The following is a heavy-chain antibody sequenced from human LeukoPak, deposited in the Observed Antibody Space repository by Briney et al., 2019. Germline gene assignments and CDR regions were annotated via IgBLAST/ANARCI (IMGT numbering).Heavy chain of an antibody. J-gene: IGHJ6*02. CDR1: GYTLTELS. Sequence: ASVKVSCKVSGYTLTELSMHWVRQAPGKGLEWMGGFDPEDGETIYAQKFQGRVTITADKSTSTAYMELSSLRSEDTAVYYCARDQEPYYYGSGSYPSYYYYYGMDVWGQGTTVTVSS. CDR2: FDPEDGET. V-gene: IGHV1-24*01. D-gene: IGHD3-10*01. CDR3: ARDQEPYYYGSGSYPSYYYYYGMDV.